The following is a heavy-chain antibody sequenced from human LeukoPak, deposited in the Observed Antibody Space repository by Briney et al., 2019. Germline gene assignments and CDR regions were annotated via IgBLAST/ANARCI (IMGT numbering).Heavy chain of an antibody. D-gene: IGHD4-23*01. CDR1: GFTFSRYA. CDR3: AKDGIAGADNSHFDN. CDR2: LSNSGGST. J-gene: IGHJ4*02. V-gene: IGHV3-23*01. Sequence: GGSLRLSCAPAGFTFSRYAMSWVRQALGKGLEWVSRLSNSGGSTYYADSVKGRFTISRDNSKNTLYLQMNSLRAEDTAVYYCAKDGIAGADNSHFDNWGQGTLVTVSS.